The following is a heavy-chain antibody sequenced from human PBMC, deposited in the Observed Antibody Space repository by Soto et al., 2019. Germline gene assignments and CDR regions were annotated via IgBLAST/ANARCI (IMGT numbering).Heavy chain of an antibody. D-gene: IGHD7-27*01. CDR1: GGSISSSSYY. Sequence: SETLSLTCTVSGGSISSSSYYGGWIRQPPGKGLEWIGSIYYSGSTYYNPSLKSRVTISVDTSKNQFSLKLSSVTAADTAVYYCASPDPGDLAYYFDYWGQGTLVTVS. CDR3: ASPDPGDLAYYFDY. CDR2: IYYSGST. V-gene: IGHV4-39*01. J-gene: IGHJ4*02.